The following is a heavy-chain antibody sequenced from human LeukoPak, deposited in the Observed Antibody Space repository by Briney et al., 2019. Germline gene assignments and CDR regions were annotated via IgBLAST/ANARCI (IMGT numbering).Heavy chain of an antibody. V-gene: IGHV4-34*01. J-gene: IGHJ4*02. D-gene: IGHD2-21*02. CDR1: GGSFSPDY. CDR2: IHHRGTT. CDR3: ARGRFYCGGDCYVDY. Sequence: SEALSLTCAVYGGSFSPDYWSWIRQPPGKGREWSGEIHHRGTTNYNPSLNRRVTIPVDPSQNQLSLRLSSVTAADTAVYYCARGRFYCGGDCYVDYWGQATLPTV.